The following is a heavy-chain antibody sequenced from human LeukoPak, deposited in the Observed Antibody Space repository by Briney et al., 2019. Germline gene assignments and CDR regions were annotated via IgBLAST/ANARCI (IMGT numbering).Heavy chain of an antibody. CDR3: ATVRMAAAGTPFGYYFDY. CDR1: GYTPTELS. V-gene: IGHV1-24*01. J-gene: IGHJ4*02. CDR2: FDPEDGET. D-gene: IGHD6-13*01. Sequence: ASVKVSCKVSGYTPTELSMHWVRQAPGKGLEWMGGFDPEDGETIYAQKFQGRVTMTEDTSTDTAYMELSSLRSEDTAVYYCATVRMAAAGTPFGYYFDYWGQGTLVTVSS.